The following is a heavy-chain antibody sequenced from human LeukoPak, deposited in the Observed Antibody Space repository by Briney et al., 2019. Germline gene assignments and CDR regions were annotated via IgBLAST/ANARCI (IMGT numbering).Heavy chain of an antibody. Sequence: GGSLRLSCAASGFNFSTYGMHWVRQAPGKGLEWVAVILHDGSNEYYADSVKGRFTISRDNYNDTLYLQMNSLRAEDTAMYYCARGGPRGVANFDYWGQGTLVTVSS. J-gene: IGHJ4*02. V-gene: IGHV3-30*03. CDR2: ILHDGSNE. CDR3: ARGGPRGVANFDY. D-gene: IGHD2-15*01. CDR1: GFNFSTYG.